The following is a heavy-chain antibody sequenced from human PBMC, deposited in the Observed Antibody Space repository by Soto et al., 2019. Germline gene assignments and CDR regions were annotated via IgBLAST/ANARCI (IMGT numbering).Heavy chain of an antibody. CDR3: AHKRDTVDWFGP. Sequence: SGPTLVNPTQTLTLTCTFSGFSLSGGGVGVGWIRQPPGKALEWVALIYWNNDQRYSPSLKSRLTITKDTSKNQVVLTMTNMDPVDTATYYCAHKRDTVDWFGPWGRGTLVTVSS. V-gene: IGHV2-5*01. J-gene: IGHJ5*02. D-gene: IGHD5-18*01. CDR1: GFSLSGGGVG. CDR2: IYWNNDQ.